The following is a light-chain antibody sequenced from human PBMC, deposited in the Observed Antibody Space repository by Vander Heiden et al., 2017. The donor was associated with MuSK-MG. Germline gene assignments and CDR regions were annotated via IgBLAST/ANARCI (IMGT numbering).Light chain of an antibody. V-gene: IGKV3-11*01. CDR3: LQRSNWPRT. J-gene: IGKJ1*01. CDR2: DAS. CDR1: QSVSNS. Sequence: EIVLTQSPATLSLSPGERATLSCRASQSVSNSLAWYQQKPGQAPRLLIYDASNRATGIPARFSGSGSGTDFTLTISGLEPEDFAVYYCLQRSNWPRTFGQGTRVEMK.